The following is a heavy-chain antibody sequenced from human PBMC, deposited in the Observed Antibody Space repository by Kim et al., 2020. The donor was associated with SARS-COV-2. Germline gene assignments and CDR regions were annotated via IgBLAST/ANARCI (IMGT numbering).Heavy chain of an antibody. J-gene: IGHJ4*02. CDR3: TTLLIAATGTGFDY. CDR1: GFTFSYAW. CDR2: IKSNTDGGTT. V-gene: IGHV3-15*01. Sequence: GGSLRLYCAASGFTFSYAWMSWVRQAPGKGLEWVGSIKSNTDGGTTDYAAPVKGSFTISRDDSKNTLYLQVNSLKTEDTALYYSTTLLIAATGTGFDYWGLATLVTLSS. D-gene: IGHD6-13*01.